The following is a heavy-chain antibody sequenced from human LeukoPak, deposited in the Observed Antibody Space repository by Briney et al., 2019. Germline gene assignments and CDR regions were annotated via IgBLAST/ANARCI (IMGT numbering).Heavy chain of an antibody. Sequence: GGSLRLSCAASGFTVSSNYMSWVRQAPGKGLEWVSVIYSGGSTYYADSVKGRFTISRHNSKNTLYLQMNSLRAEDTAVYYCAREDGYSSGHRDYHYYGMDVWGQGTTVTVSS. CDR2: IYSGGST. V-gene: IGHV3-53*04. J-gene: IGHJ6*02. CDR3: AREDGYSSGHRDYHYYGMDV. CDR1: GFTVSSNY. D-gene: IGHD6-19*01.